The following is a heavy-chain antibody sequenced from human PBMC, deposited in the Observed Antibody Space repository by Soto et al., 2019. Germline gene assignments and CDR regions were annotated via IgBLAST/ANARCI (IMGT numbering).Heavy chain of an antibody. V-gene: IGHV4-59*01. D-gene: IGHD3-22*01. CDR2: MSYSES. CDR3: ARGESSAYQD. CDR1: GGSIRNYY. J-gene: IGHJ4*02. Sequence: SETLSLTCTVSGGSIRNYYWNWLRQPPGKGLEWIGHMSYSESNYNPSLKSRVTISLDMSKNQFSLNLRSVTAADTAVYYCARGESSAYQDWGQGTLVTVSS.